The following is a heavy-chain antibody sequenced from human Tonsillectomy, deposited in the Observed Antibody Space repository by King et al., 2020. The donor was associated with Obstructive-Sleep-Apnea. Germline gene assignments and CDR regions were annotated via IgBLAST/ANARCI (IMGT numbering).Heavy chain of an antibody. Sequence: QLQESGPGLVKPSGTLSLTCTVSGGSISSSSYYWVWIRQPPGKGLEWIGSIYYSGSTYYNPSLKSRVTISVDTSKNQFSLKLSSVTAADTAVYYCARGRGYGGNRGEYWGQGTLVTVSS. CDR1: GGSISSSSYY. D-gene: IGHD4-23*01. V-gene: IGHV4-39*07. CDR2: IYYSGST. J-gene: IGHJ4*02. CDR3: ARGRGYGGNRGEY.